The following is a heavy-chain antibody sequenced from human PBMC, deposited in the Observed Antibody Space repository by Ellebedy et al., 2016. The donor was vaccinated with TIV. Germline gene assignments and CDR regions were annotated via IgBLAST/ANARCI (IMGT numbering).Heavy chain of an antibody. CDR1: GGSISSSSYY. V-gene: IGHV4-39*07. J-gene: IGHJ5*02. CDR3: ARDGRGYFDWPLPNWFDP. Sequence: SETLSLXXTVSGGSISSSSYYWGWIRQPPGKGLEWIGSIYYSGSTYYNPSLKSRVTISVDTSKNQFSLKLSSVTAADTAVYYCARDGRGYFDWPLPNWFDPWGQGTLVTVSS. CDR2: IYYSGST. D-gene: IGHD3-9*01.